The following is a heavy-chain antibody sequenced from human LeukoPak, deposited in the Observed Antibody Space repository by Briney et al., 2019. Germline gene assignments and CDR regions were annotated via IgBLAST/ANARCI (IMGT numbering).Heavy chain of an antibody. CDR1: GFTVSSNY. CDR2: IYSGGST. Sequence: PGGSLKLSCAASGFTVSSNYMSWVRQAPGKGLEWVSVIYSGGSTYYADSVKGRFTISRDNSKNTLYLQMNSLRAEDTAVYYCARDLRGYCGGDCPPHYWGQGTLVTVSS. V-gene: IGHV3-53*01. CDR3: ARDLRGYCGGDCPPHY. J-gene: IGHJ4*02. D-gene: IGHD2-21*02.